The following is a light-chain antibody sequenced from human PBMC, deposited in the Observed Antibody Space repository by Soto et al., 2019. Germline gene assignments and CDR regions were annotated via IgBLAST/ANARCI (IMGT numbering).Light chain of an antibody. CDR2: KAS. V-gene: IGKV1-5*03. CDR3: QQYHSYPYT. CDR1: QSIGSW. Sequence: DIPMTQSPSTLSASVGDRVTITCRASQSIGSWLAWYQQKPGKAPKLLIYKASSLESGVPSRFSGSGSGTEFTLTISSLQPDDFATYYCQQYHSYPYTFGQGTKLESK. J-gene: IGKJ2*01.